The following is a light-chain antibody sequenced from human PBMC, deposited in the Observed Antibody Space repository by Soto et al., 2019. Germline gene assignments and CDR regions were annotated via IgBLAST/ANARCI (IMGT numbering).Light chain of an antibody. CDR2: KAS. CDR1: QTINKN. CDR3: QQYNNYFWA. V-gene: IGKV1-5*03. J-gene: IGKJ1*01. Sequence: DIQMTQSPTSLSASVGDRVTITCRASQTINKNLNWYQHKLGKAPKLLILKASSLESGVPSRFSGSGSGTEFTLTISSLQPDDLAPYSCQQYNNYFWAFGQGTRVEIK.